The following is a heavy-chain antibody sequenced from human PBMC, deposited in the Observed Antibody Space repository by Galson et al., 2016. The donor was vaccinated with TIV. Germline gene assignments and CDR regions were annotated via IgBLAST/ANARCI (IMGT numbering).Heavy chain of an antibody. CDR2: ILPIFGTT. Sequence: SVKVSCKASGGIFRNFAITWVRQAPGQGLEWMGVILPIFGTTNYARKFQGRVTITADEPAMTAYMELSSLRSDDTAVYYCARSHYRNYAPGGDDYFAFWGQGTLVTVSS. CDR3: ARSHYRNYAPGGDDYFAF. J-gene: IGHJ4*02. V-gene: IGHV1-69*13. D-gene: IGHD4-11*01. CDR1: GGIFRNFA.